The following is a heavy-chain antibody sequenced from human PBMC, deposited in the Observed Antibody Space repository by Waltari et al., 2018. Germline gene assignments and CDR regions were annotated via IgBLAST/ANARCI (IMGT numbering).Heavy chain of an antibody. V-gene: IGHV3-7*03. CDR1: GFIFSSYW. CDR2: IKKDGSER. J-gene: IGHJ4*02. Sequence: EVQVVESGGGLVQPGGSLRLSCEGSGFIFSSYWMSWVRQAPGKGRGWVGNIKKDGSERNYVDSGKGRFTISRDNAKNSVFLQMISLRAEDTAVYYCLRDRRGPALFDSWGQGTLVTVSS. CDR3: LRDRRGPALFDS. D-gene: IGHD2-2*01.